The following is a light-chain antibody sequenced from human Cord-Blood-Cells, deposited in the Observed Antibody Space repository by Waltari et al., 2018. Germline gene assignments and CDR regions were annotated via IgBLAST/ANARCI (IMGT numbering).Light chain of an antibody. CDR3: SSYTSSSTLV. Sequence: QSALTQPASASASPERSITISCTGTSSDVGCYNYVSWYQQHPGKAPKLIIYDVSNRPSGVSNRFSGSKSGNTASLTISGLQAEDEADYYCSSYTSSSTLVFGGGTKLTVL. CDR2: DVS. CDR1: SSDVGCYNY. J-gene: IGLJ2*01. V-gene: IGLV2-14*01.